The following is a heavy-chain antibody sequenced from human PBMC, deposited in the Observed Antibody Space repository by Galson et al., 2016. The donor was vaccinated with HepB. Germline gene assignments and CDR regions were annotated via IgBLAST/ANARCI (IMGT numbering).Heavy chain of an antibody. D-gene: IGHD3-3*01. Sequence: SLRLSCAASGFTFSGSALHWVRQASGKGLERVGRIRNKANGYATAQAASVKGRFTISRDDSKNTAYLQMNRLETEDTAVYYCTSPLRFFALENYYSGMDVWGQGTTVTVSS. CDR2: IRNKANGYAT. CDR1: GFTFSGSA. CDR3: TSPLRFFALENYYSGMDV. J-gene: IGHJ6*02. V-gene: IGHV3-73*01.